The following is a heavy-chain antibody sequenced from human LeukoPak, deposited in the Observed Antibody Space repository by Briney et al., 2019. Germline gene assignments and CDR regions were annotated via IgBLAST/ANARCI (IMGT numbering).Heavy chain of an antibody. CDR2: INHNGNVN. J-gene: IGHJ4*02. CDR1: GFTFSSYW. V-gene: IGHV3-7*01. Sequence: GGSLRLSCAASGFTFSSYWMNWARQAPGKGLEWVASINHNGNVNYYVDSVKGRFTISRDSAQNSLYLQMNSLRAEDTAVYYCARDGRELTVDYWGQGTLVTVSS. D-gene: IGHD1-26*01. CDR3: ARDGRELTVDY.